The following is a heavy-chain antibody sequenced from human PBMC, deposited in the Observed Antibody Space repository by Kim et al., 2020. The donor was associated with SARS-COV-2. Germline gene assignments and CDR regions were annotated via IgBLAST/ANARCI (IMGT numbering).Heavy chain of an antibody. D-gene: IGHD3-9*01. CDR1: GGSISSGGYY. CDR2: IYYSGST. CDR3: AETYYDILTGYSYFDY. V-gene: IGHV4-31*03. J-gene: IGHJ4*02. Sequence: SETLSLTCTVSGGSISSGGYYWSWIRQHPGKGLEWIGYIYYSGSTYYNPSLKSRVTISVDTSKNQFSLKLSSVTAADTAVYYCAETYYDILTGYSYFDYWGQGTLVTVSS.